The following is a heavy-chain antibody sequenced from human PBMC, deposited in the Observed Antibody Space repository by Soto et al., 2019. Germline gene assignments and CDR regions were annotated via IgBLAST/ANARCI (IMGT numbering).Heavy chain of an antibody. CDR2: TYYSGST. V-gene: IGHV4-59*01. J-gene: IGHJ4*02. CDR3: ANYDSSGYGMNY. CDR1: GASISSYY. D-gene: IGHD3-22*01. Sequence: SETLSLTCTVSGASISSYYWSWIRQPPGKGLEWIGYTYYSGSTNYNPSLKSRVIASLDTSKNQFSLKLTSVTAADTAVYYCANYDSSGYGMNYWGQGALVTVSS.